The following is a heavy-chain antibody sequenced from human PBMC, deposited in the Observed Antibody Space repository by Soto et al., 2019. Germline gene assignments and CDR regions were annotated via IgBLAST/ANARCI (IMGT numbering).Heavy chain of an antibody. D-gene: IGHD2-21*02. J-gene: IGHJ6*02. Sequence: GGSLRLSCAASGFTFSSYGMHWVRQAPGKGLEWVAVIWYDGSNKYYADSVKGRSTISRDNSKNTLYLQMNSLRAEDTAVYYCARDAYCGGDCYSTYYYGMDVWGQGTTVTVSS. CDR1: GFTFSSYG. CDR3: ARDAYCGGDCYSTYYYGMDV. CDR2: IWYDGSNK. V-gene: IGHV3-33*01.